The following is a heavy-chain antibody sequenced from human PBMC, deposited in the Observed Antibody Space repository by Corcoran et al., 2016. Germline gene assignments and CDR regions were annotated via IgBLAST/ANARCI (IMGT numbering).Heavy chain of an antibody. CDR1: GYSISSGYY. Sequence: QVQLQESGPGLVKPSETLSLTCTVSGYSISSGYYWGWIRQPPGKGLEWIGSIYHSGSTYYNPSLKSRVTISVDTSKNQFSLKLSSVTAADTAVYYCARDPSLGSHPMIVVVTPLGWFDPWGQGTLVTVSS. CDR3: ARDPSLGSHPMIVVVTPLGWFDP. D-gene: IGHD3-22*01. CDR2: IYHSGST. V-gene: IGHV4-38-2*02. J-gene: IGHJ5*02.